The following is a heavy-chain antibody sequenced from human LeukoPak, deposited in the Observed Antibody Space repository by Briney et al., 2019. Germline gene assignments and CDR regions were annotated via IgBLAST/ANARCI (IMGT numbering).Heavy chain of an antibody. J-gene: IGHJ4*02. D-gene: IGHD1-7*01. Sequence: SGGSLRLSCAASGFTFSSYEMNWVRQAPGKGLEWVSYISSSGSTMYYADSAKGRFTISRDNAKNSLYLQMNSLRAEDTAVYYCARGWNSDYFDYWGQGTLVTVSS. CDR3: ARGWNSDYFDY. CDR2: ISSSGSTM. CDR1: GFTFSSYE. V-gene: IGHV3-48*03.